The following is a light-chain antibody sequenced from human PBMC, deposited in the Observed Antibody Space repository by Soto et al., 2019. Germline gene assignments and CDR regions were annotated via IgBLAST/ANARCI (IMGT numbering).Light chain of an antibody. J-gene: IGLJ1*01. V-gene: IGLV2-18*02. CDR2: EVN. Sequence: LTQPPPVSGSPGQSVTISFTGTSSDIGSYNRVSWYQQPPGAAPKLMICEVNNRPSGVPERFSGSKSGNTASLTIFGLQAEDEADYYCSSFTTSDTYVFGTGTKVTVL. CDR1: SSDIGSYNR. CDR3: SSFTTSDTYV.